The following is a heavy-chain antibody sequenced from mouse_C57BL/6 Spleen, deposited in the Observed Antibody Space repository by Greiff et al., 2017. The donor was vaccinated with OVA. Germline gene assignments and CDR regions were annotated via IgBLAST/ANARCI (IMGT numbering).Heavy chain of an antibody. Sequence: VKLQESGAELARPGASVKLSCKASGYTFTGYGISWVKQRTGQGLEWIGEIYPRSGNTYYNEKFKGKATLTADKSSSTAYMELRSLTSEDSAVYFCARSLITTVVATDFDVWGTGTTVTVSS. J-gene: IGHJ1*03. V-gene: IGHV1-81*01. CDR3: ARSLITTVVATDFDV. D-gene: IGHD1-1*01. CDR2: IYPRSGNT. CDR1: GYTFTGYG.